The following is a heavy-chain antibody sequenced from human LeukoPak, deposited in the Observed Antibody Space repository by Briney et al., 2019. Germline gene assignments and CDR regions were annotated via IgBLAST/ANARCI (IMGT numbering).Heavy chain of an antibody. CDR1: GFTFSGSA. D-gene: IGHD5-18*01. CDR3: TRHATAMAKGY. Sequence: PGGSLRLSCAASGFTFSGSAMHWVRQASGKGLEWVGRIRSKANSYATACAASVKGRFTISRGDSKNTAYLQMNSLKTEDTAVYYCTRHATAMAKGYWGQGTLVTVSS. J-gene: IGHJ4*02. CDR2: IRSKANSYAT. V-gene: IGHV3-73*01.